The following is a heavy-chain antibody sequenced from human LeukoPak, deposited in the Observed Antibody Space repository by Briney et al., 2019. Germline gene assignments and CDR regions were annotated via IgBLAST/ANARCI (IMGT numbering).Heavy chain of an antibody. D-gene: IGHD6-19*01. V-gene: IGHV4-59*01. CDR2: IHYSGSS. Sequence: PSETLSLTCTVSGGSISSYYWNWIRQPPGKGLEWIGYIHYSGSSNNNPPLKCRVTISVDTSKNQFSLRLSSVTAADTAVYYCAREGAVAGFDYWGQGTLVTVSS. CDR1: GGSISSYY. J-gene: IGHJ4*02. CDR3: AREGAVAGFDY.